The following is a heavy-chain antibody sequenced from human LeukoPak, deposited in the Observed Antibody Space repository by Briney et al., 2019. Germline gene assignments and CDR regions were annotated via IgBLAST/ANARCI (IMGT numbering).Heavy chain of an antibody. Sequence: ASVKVSCKASGYTFTGYAISWVRQAPGQGLEWMGWVSAYSGATNYAQNFQDRVTMTTDTPTTTAYMELRSLRSDDTAVYYCARVDLYYDSSGYSQAANDYWGQGTLVTVSS. CDR2: VSAYSGAT. D-gene: IGHD3-22*01. CDR1: GYTFTGYA. V-gene: IGHV1-18*01. J-gene: IGHJ4*02. CDR3: ARVDLYYDSSGYSQAANDY.